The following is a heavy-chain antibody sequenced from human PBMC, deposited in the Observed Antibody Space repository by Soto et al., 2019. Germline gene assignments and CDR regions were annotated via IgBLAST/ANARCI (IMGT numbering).Heavy chain of an antibody. CDR3: TRAYHQSGYSSSWGFDY. D-gene: IGHD6-13*01. CDR2: MFYRGST. V-gene: IGHV4-31*03. Sequence: QVQLQESGPGLAKPSQTLSLICTVSGASIPFGGYSWNWIPHHPRQGLEGIGYMFYRGSTYYEPFHRSRVTISAATSENQFSLTLSPVTAADTAVYFCTRAYHQSGYSSSWGFDYWGQGTLVNVSS. CDR1: GASIPFGGYS. J-gene: IGHJ4*02.